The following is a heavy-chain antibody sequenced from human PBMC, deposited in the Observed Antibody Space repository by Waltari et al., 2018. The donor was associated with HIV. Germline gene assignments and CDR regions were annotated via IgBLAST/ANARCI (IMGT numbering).Heavy chain of an antibody. V-gene: IGHV1-2*02. D-gene: IGHD5-18*01. Sequence: QAQLVQSGAEVKKPGASIKVSCKTSGFSSTCFYLHWVRPAPGQGLEWMGWMNPVTDVPKYARTVRGRVTRTTGTSINTAYVELSRLTSSDTAVYFCARGYPHFDYWGQGTRVTVSS. J-gene: IGHJ4*02. CDR3: ARGYPHFDY. CDR2: MNPVTDVP. CDR1: GFSSTCFY.